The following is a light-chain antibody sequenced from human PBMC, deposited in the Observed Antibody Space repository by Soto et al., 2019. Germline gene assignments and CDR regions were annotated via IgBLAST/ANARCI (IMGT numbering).Light chain of an antibody. CDR2: AAS. CDR1: QGISSY. J-gene: IGKJ3*01. Sequence: DIQLTQSPSFLSASVGDRVTITCRASQGISSYLAWYQQKPGKAPKLLIYAASTLQSGVPSRFSGSGSGTEFTLTISSLQPEDFTTDYCQQLNSPFTFGPGTKVDIK. CDR3: QQLNSPFT. V-gene: IGKV1-9*01.